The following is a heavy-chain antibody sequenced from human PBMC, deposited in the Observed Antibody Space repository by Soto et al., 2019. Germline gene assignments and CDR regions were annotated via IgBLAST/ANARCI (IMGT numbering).Heavy chain of an antibody. V-gene: IGHV4-59*11. CDR1: GDSISYHY. CDR2: IYYSGST. Sequence: TLSLTCTVSGDSISYHYWSWIRQPPGKGLEWIGYIYYSGSTNYSPSLESRVTISLDTSKNQFSLKLSSVTAADTAVYYCARARRRGYYDSSGHNNFDYWGQG. CDR3: ARARRRGYYDSSGHNNFDY. J-gene: IGHJ4*02. D-gene: IGHD3-22*01.